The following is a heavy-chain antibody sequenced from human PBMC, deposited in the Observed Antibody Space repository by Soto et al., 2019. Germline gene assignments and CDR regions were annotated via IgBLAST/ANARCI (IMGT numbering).Heavy chain of an antibody. CDR2: ISYDGSQR. Sequence: QVQLVESGGGVVQPGRSLRLSCAVSGLTFSSYGMYWVRQAPGKGLEWVAVISYDGSQRYYADSVKGRFTISRDNSKNSLYLDMNSVRGEDTAVYYCAKDEWLRSGGDYYCYGMDVWGQGTTVTVSS. CDR3: AKDEWLRSGGDYYCYGMDV. V-gene: IGHV3-30*18. D-gene: IGHD5-12*01. J-gene: IGHJ6*02. CDR1: GLTFSSYG.